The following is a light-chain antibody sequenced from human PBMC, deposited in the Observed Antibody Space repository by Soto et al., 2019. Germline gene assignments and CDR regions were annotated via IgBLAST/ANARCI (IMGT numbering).Light chain of an antibody. CDR1: SGSIASSY. CDR2: EDN. CDR3: QSYDTNNHVI. Sequence: LAQPHSLSESPGKTITISCTRSSGSIASSYVQWYQLRPGSAPTTVIYEDNQRPSGVPDRFSGSIDSSSNSASLSISGLKTEDEADYYCQSYDTNNHVIFGGGTKLTVL. V-gene: IGLV6-57*04. J-gene: IGLJ2*01.